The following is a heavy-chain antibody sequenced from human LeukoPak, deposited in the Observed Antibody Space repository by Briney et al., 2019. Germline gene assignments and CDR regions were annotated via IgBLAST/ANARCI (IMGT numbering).Heavy chain of an antibody. Sequence: SETLSLTCTVSGGSISSYYWSWIRQPPGKGREWIGYIYYSGSTNYNPSLKSRVTISVDTSKNQFSLKLSSVTAADTAVYYCARPSGADWCFDLWGRGTLVTVSS. CDR2: IYYSGST. V-gene: IGHV4-59*08. CDR3: ARPSGADWCFDL. J-gene: IGHJ2*01. D-gene: IGHD2-15*01. CDR1: GGSISSYY.